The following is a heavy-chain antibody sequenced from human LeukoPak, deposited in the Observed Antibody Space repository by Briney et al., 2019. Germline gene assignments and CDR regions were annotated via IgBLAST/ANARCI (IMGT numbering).Heavy chain of an antibody. CDR1: GYTFTSYY. J-gene: IGHJ4*02. D-gene: IGHD3-9*01. V-gene: IGHV1-46*01. Sequence: GASVKVSCKASGYTFTSYYMHWVRQAPGQGLEWMGIINPSGGSTSYAQKFQGRVTMTSDTSISTAYMELSGLNSDDTAVYYCARDGLHYDILTGAQYYFDYWGQGTLVTVSS. CDR3: ARDGLHYDILTGAQYYFDY. CDR2: INPSGGST.